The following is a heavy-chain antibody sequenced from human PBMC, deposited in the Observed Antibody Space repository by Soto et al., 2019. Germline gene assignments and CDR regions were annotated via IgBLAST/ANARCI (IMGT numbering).Heavy chain of an antibody. Sequence: PGGSLRLSCAASGFPFSTYGMHWVRQAPGRGLEWVALISFDGSNRYYADSVKGRFTVSRDNSKNTLYLQLNSLRAEDTAVYYCAKLTPYYYDTSGRQGYFDYWGQGTLVTVSS. CDR3: AKLTPYYYDTSGRQGYFDY. CDR1: GFPFSTYG. J-gene: IGHJ4*02. V-gene: IGHV3-30*18. CDR2: ISFDGSNR. D-gene: IGHD3-22*01.